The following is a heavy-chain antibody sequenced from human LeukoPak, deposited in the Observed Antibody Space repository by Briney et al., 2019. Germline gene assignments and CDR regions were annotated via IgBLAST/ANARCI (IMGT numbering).Heavy chain of an antibody. V-gene: IGHV3-21*01. J-gene: IGHJ4*02. CDR2: ISSSSSYI. CDR1: GFTFSSYS. Sequence: GGSLGLSCAASGFTFSSYSMNWVRQAPGKGLEWVSSISSSSSYIYYADSVKGRFTISRDNAKNSLYLQMNSLRAEDTAVYYCARDSRAAAGIVDYWGQGTLVTVSS. CDR3: ARDSRAAAGIVDY. D-gene: IGHD6-13*01.